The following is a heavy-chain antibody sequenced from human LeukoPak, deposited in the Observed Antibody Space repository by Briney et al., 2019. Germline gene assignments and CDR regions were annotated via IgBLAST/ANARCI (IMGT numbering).Heavy chain of an antibody. Sequence: SETLSLTCTVSGGSISSYYWSWIRQPPGKGLEWIGYIYYSGSTNYNPSLKSRVTISVDTSKNQFSLKLSSVTAADTAVYYCARDRVQPGTFDYWGQGTLVTVSS. CDR1: GGSISSYY. V-gene: IGHV4-59*01. CDR3: ARDRVQPGTFDY. D-gene: IGHD7-27*01. J-gene: IGHJ4*02. CDR2: IYYSGST.